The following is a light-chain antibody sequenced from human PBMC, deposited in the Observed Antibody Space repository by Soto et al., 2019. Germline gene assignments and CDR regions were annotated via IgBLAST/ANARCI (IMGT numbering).Light chain of an antibody. CDR1: QSVSSY. J-gene: IGKJ1*01. Sequence: EIVLTQSPATLSLSPGERATLSCRASQSVSSYLAWYQQRPGQAPRLLMYGASTRADGIPARFSGSGSGTDFTLTISRLEPEDFAVYYCQQYNTSPRTFGQGTKVDI. CDR3: QQYNTSPRT. CDR2: GAS. V-gene: IGKV3-20*01.